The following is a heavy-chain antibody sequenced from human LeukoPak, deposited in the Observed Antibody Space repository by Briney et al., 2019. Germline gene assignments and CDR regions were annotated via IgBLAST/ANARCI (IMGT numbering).Heavy chain of an antibody. D-gene: IGHD5-18*01. Sequence: GRSLRLSCAASGFTFSSYAMHWVRQAPGKGLVGVAVISYDGSNKYYADSVKGRFTISRDNSKNTLYLQMNSLRAEDTAVYYCARPTAMVTAYFDYWGQGTLVTVSS. J-gene: IGHJ4*02. V-gene: IGHV3-30-3*01. CDR1: GFTFSSYA. CDR3: ARPTAMVTAYFDY. CDR2: ISYDGSNK.